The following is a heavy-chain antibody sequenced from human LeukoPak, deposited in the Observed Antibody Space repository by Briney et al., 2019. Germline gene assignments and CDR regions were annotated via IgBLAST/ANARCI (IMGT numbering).Heavy chain of an antibody. D-gene: IGHD3-22*01. V-gene: IGHV1-18*04. CDR2: ISAYNGNT. CDR3: ARDPDYYDSSGHLDY. CDR1: GYTFTGYY. Sequence: ASVTVSCKASGYTFTGYYMHRVRQAPGQGLEWMGWISAYNGNTNYAQKLQGRVTMTTDTSTSTAYMELRSLRSDDTAVYYCARDPDYYDSSGHLDYWGQGTLVTVSS. J-gene: IGHJ4*02.